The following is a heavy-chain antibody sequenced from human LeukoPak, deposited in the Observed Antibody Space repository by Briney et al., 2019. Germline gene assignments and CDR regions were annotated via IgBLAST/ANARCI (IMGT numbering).Heavy chain of an antibody. Sequence: SETLSLTCAVYGGSFSGYYWSWIRQPPGKGLEWIGEINHSGSTNYNPSLKSRVTISVDTSKNQFSLKLSSVTAADTAVYYCAVTYYYDSSGPIPVDYWGQGTLVTVSS. CDR2: INHSGST. CDR3: AVTYYYDSSGPIPVDY. D-gene: IGHD3-22*01. J-gene: IGHJ4*02. CDR1: GGSFSGYY. V-gene: IGHV4-34*01.